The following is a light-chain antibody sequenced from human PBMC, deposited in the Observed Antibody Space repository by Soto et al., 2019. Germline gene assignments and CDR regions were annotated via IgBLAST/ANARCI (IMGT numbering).Light chain of an antibody. CDR3: QQSYSTPPGT. CDR2: AAS. Sequence: DIQMTQSPSSLSASVGDRVTITCRASQSISSYLNWYQQKPGKAPKLLIYAASSLQSGVPSRFSGSGSGTDFTLTISSLQPEDFATDYCQQSYSTPPGTFGQGTKVEIK. J-gene: IGKJ1*01. V-gene: IGKV1-39*01. CDR1: QSISSY.